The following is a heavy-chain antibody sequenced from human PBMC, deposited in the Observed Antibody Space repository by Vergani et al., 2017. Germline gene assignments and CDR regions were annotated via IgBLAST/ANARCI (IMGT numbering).Heavy chain of an antibody. CDR1: GFTFSSYE. V-gene: IGHV3-66*01. CDR3: AREEYGYGRYYYYYGMDV. D-gene: IGHD5-18*01. Sequence: EVQLVESGGGLVQPGGSLRLSCAASGFTFSSYEMNWVRQAPGKGLEWVSVIYSGGSTYYADSVKGRFTISRDNSKNTLYLQMNSLRAEDTAVYYCAREEYGYGRYYYYYGMDVWGQGTTVTVSS. CDR2: IYSGGST. J-gene: IGHJ6*02.